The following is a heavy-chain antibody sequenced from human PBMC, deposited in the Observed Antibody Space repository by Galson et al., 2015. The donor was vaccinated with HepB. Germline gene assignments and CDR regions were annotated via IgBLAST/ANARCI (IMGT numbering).Heavy chain of an antibody. CDR3: ARDRGSPGYYYDSSVYYHYGTHV. Sequence: CAISGDSVSSNSAAWNWIRQSPSRGLEWLGRTYYRSKWYNDYAVSVKSRITINPDTSKNQFSLQLNSVTPEDTAVYYCARDRGSPGYYYDSSVYYHYGTHVWGLGTTVPVS. CDR2: TYYRSKWYN. V-gene: IGHV6-1*01. CDR1: GDSVSSNSAA. D-gene: IGHD3-22*01. J-gene: IGHJ6*02.